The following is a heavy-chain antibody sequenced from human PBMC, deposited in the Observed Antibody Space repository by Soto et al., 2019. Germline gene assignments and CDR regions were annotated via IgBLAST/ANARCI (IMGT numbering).Heavy chain of an antibody. V-gene: IGHV1-69*06. CDR2: IIPIFGTA. Sequence: WASVKVSCKASGGTFSSYAISWLRQSPGQGLERMGGIIPIFGTANYAQKFQGRVTITADKSTSTAYMELSSLRSEDTAVYYCAIRGYSYSSQYYYYYGMDVWGQGTTVTVSS. J-gene: IGHJ6*02. CDR1: GGTFSSYA. CDR3: AIRGYSYSSQYYYYYGMDV. D-gene: IGHD5-18*01.